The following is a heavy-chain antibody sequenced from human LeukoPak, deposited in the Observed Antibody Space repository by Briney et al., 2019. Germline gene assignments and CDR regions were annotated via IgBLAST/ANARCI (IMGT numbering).Heavy chain of an antibody. V-gene: IGHV5-51*01. CDR1: GYSFTSYW. CDR2: IYPGDSDT. D-gene: IGHD6-13*01. Sequence: GESLKISCKGSGYSFTSYWIGWVRQLPGKGLEWMGIIYPGDSDTRYSPSFQGQVTISADKSISTAYLQWSSLKASDTAMYYCARHGFRYSSSWYRAGFDPWGQGTLVTVSS. CDR3: ARHGFRYSSSWYRAGFDP. J-gene: IGHJ5*02.